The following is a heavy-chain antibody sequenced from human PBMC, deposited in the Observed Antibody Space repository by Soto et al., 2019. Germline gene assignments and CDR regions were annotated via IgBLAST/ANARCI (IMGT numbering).Heavy chain of an antibody. V-gene: IGHV3-53*01. D-gene: IGHD6-25*01. CDR3: ARDRSDSSRADSFDI. CDR1: GFTVSDTY. J-gene: IGHJ3*02. CDR2: IYRGLAT. Sequence: EVQLVESGGGLIQPGGSLRLSCAVSGFTVSDTYMSWVRQAPGKGLEWISVIYRGLATYYADSVKGRFTISRDDSRNTVYLQMNSLPTEDTAVYFCARDRSDSSRADSFDIWGQGTMVTVSS.